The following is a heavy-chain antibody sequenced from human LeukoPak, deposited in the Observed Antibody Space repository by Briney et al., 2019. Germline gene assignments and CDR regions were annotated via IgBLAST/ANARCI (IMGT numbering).Heavy chain of an antibody. CDR3: AREAYYYDSSGYSDYYYYYMDV. V-gene: IGHV3-21*01. J-gene: IGHJ6*03. CDR1: GFTFSSYS. CDR2: ISSSSSYI. Sequence: GGSLRLTCAASGFTFSSYSMNWVRQAPGKGLEWVSSISSSSSYIYYADSVKGRFTISRDNAKKSLYLQMNSLRAEDTAVYYCAREAYYYDSSGYSDYYYYYMDVWGKGTTVTVSS. D-gene: IGHD3-22*01.